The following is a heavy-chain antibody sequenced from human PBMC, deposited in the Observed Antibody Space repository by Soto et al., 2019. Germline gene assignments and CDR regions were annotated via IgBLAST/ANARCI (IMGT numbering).Heavy chain of an antibody. V-gene: IGHV4-34*01. J-gene: IGHJ2*01. D-gene: IGHD2-21*02. CDR1: GGSFSGYY. CDR2: INHSGNT. CDR3: VRGQRDWRYFDL. Sequence: QVQLQQWGAGLSKPSETLSLTCAVYGGSFSGYYWSWIRQPPGKGLEWIGEINHSGNTNYNPSLKSRVTMSADTSRSQFSLKLSSVTAADTAVYYCVRGQRDWRYFDLWGRGTLVTVSS.